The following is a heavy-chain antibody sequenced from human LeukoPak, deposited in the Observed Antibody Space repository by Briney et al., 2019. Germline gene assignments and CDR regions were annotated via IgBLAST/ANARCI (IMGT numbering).Heavy chain of an antibody. CDR1: GGSISSYY. CDR2: IYYSGST. Sequence: SETLSLTCTVSGGSISSYYWSWIRQPPGKGLEWIGYIYYSGSTNYNPSLKSRLTISVDTSKNQFSLKLSSVTAADTAVYYCARESMVRGVDFDYWGQGTLVTVSS. CDR3: ARESMVRGVDFDY. D-gene: IGHD3-10*01. J-gene: IGHJ4*02. V-gene: IGHV4-59*12.